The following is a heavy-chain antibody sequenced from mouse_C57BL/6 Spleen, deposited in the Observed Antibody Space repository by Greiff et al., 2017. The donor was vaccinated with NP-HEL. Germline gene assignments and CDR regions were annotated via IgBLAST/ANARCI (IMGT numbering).Heavy chain of an antibody. CDR2: IDPETGGT. CDR1: GYTFTDYE. J-gene: IGHJ3*01. V-gene: IGHV1-15*01. CDR3: TREGGRYYYGSSYWFAY. D-gene: IGHD1-1*01. Sequence: VKLQESGAELVRPGASVTLSCKASGYTFTDYEMHWVKQTPVHGLEWIGAIDPETGGTAYNQKFKGKAILTADKSSSTAYMELRSLTSEDSAVYYGTREGGRYYYGSSYWFAYWGQGTLVTVSA.